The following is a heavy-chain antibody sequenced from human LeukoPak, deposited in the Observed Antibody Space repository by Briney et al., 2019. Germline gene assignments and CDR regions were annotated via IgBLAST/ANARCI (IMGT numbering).Heavy chain of an antibody. Sequence: GGSLRLSCGASGFTFSSYAMNWVRQAPGKGLEWVSSISGSGRSTYYADSVKGRFTISRDKSKRTLYLQMNSLRAEDTAVYYCATSSCGGDCYSGFDYWGQGTLVTVSS. CDR3: ATSSCGGDCYSGFDY. V-gene: IGHV3-23*01. D-gene: IGHD2-21*02. CDR2: ISGSGRST. J-gene: IGHJ4*02. CDR1: GFTFSSYA.